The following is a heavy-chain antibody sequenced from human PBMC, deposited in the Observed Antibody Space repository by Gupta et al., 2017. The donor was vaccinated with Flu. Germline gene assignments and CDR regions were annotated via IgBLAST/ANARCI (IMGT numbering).Heavy chain of an antibody. V-gene: IGHV3-23*01. CDR3: AKDAGNLEWVFHH. J-gene: IGHJ4*02. Sequence: EVQLLESGGGLIQPGGSLRLSCGAYGLTFSTYGMSWVRQAPGKGLEWVSSINAGGDNTSYADSVKGRFTISRDNSNNTLHLQVNRVRAEDTAIYYCAKDAGNLEWVFHHWGQGTRVTVSS. D-gene: IGHD3-3*01. CDR2: INAGGDNT. CDR1: GLTFSTYG.